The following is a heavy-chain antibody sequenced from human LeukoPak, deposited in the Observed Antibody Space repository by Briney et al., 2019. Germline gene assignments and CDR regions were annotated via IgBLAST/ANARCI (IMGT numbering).Heavy chain of an antibody. D-gene: IGHD3-22*01. CDR2: INHSGST. V-gene: IGHV4-61*10. J-gene: IGHJ4*02. CDR3: AIDSSGYYASFDY. Sequence: SETLSLTCTVSGDSISSGDYYWSWIRQPAGKGLEWIGEINHSGSTNYNPSLKSRVTISVDTSKNQFSLKLSSVTAADTAVYYCAIDSSGYYASFDYWGQGTLVTVSS. CDR1: GDSISSGDYY.